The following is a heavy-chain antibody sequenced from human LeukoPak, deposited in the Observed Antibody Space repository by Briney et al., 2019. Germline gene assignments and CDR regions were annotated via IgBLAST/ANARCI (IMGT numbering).Heavy chain of an antibody. V-gene: IGHV3-30*02. Sequence: RAGGSLRLSCAASGFTFSAYGMQWVRQAPGKGLEWVAFVRYNGNDKYYADSVKGRFTISRDNSKNTVYLQMNTLRAGDTAVYYCARAAAAGTIDYWGQGTLVTVSS. J-gene: IGHJ4*02. CDR1: GFTFSAYG. CDR3: ARAAAAGTIDY. CDR2: VRYNGNDK. D-gene: IGHD6-13*01.